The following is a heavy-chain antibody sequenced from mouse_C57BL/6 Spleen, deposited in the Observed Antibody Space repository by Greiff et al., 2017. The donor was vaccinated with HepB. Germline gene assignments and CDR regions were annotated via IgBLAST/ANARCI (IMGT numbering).Heavy chain of an antibody. Sequence: VQLQQSGPELVKPGASVKISCKASGYTFTDYYMNWVKQSHGKSLEWIGDINPNNGGTSYNQKFKGKATLTVDKSSSTAYMELRSLTSEDSAVYYCAMWPSDYWGQGTTLTVSS. CDR1: GYTFTDYY. CDR2: INPNNGGT. CDR3: AMWPSDY. V-gene: IGHV1-26*01. J-gene: IGHJ2*01.